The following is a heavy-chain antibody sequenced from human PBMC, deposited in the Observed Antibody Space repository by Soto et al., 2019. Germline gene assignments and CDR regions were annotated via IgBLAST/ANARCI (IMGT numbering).Heavy chain of an antibody. D-gene: IGHD1-1*01. CDR2: ISYEGSNK. Sequence: QVQLVESGGGVVQPGRSLRLSCAAFGFTFDDYSMHWVRQAPGKGLEWVALISYEGSNKYYADSVKGRFTISRDNAKNTLFLEVNSLRTEDTAVYYCERPHIQSAWNDGVDIWGQGTMVTVSS. CDR3: ERPHIQSAWNDGVDI. V-gene: IGHV3-30-3*01. CDR1: GFTFDDYS. J-gene: IGHJ3*02.